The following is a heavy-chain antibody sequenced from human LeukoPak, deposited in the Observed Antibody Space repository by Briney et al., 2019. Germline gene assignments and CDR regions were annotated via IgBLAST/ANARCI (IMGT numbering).Heavy chain of an antibody. CDR2: ISYRGST. J-gene: IGHJ4*02. D-gene: IGHD5-12*01. CDR3: ARLTYDERGSDLFDY. Sequence: SETLSLTCTVPGASVSTSPYYWSWIRQPPGKGLEYIGYISYRGSTDYNPSLNSRVTISVDTSENQFSLRLNYVTAADTAVYYCARLTYDERGSDLFDYWGQGTLVTVSS. V-gene: IGHV4-61*01. CDR1: GASVSTSPYY.